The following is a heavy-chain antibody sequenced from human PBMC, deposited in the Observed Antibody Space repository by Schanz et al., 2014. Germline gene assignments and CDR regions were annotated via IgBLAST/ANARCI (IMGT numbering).Heavy chain of an antibody. CDR1: GFNFSSYS. CDR3: ARGGPAYYFDD. CDR2: ISYGTSYI. Sequence: EVKMVESGGGLVKPGGSLRLSCAASGFNFSSYSLNWVRQAPGKGLEWVSSISYGTSYIYYAESVKGRFTISRDNAKNSLYLQMNGPRAEDTAVYYCARGGPAYYFDDWGQGTLVTVSS. J-gene: IGHJ4*02. V-gene: IGHV3-21*01.